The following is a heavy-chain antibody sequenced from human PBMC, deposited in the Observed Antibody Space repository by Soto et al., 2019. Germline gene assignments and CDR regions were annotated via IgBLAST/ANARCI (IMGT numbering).Heavy chain of an antibody. V-gene: IGHV4-31*03. Sequence: QVQLQESGPGLVKPSQTLSLTCTVSGGSISSGGYYWSWIRQHPGKGLEWIGYIYYSGSTYYNPSLKSRVTISVDTSKNQFSLKLSSVTAADTAVYYCARAPPVSAVAARVFDYWGQGTLVTVSS. CDR2: IYYSGST. J-gene: IGHJ4*02. D-gene: IGHD6-19*01. CDR1: GGSISSGGYY. CDR3: ARAPPVSAVAARVFDY.